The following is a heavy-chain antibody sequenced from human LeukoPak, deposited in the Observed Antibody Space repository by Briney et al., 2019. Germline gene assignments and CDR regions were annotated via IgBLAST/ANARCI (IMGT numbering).Heavy chain of an antibody. D-gene: IGHD5-24*01. J-gene: IGHJ5*02. CDR3: AKDLNYPPRT. CDR1: GFTFSNAW. Sequence: GGSLRLSCAASGFTFSNAWMSWVRQAPGKGLEWVGRIKSKTDGGTTDYAAPVKGRFTISRDDSKNTLYLQMNSLRAEDTAVYYCAKDLNYPPRTWGQGTLVTVSS. V-gene: IGHV3-15*01. CDR2: IKSKTDGGTT.